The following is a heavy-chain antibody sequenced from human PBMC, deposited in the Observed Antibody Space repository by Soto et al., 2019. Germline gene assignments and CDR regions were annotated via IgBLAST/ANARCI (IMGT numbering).Heavy chain of an antibody. Sequence: PSETLSLTCTVSGGSISSSSYYWGWIRQPPGKGLEWIGTIYYSGTTNYNPSLKSRVTISVDTSQNQFSLKLNSLTAADSVVYCGASLLGIKFDYWGRGAMVAVSS. CDR3: ASLLGIKFDY. CDR2: IYYSGTT. CDR1: GGSISSSSYY. D-gene: IGHD3-10*01. V-gene: IGHV4-39*01. J-gene: IGHJ4*02.